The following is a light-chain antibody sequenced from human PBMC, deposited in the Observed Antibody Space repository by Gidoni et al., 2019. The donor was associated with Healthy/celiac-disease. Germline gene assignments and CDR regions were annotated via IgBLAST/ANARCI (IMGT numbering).Light chain of an antibody. J-gene: IGLJ2*01. Sequence: QSALTQPPSASESPGQSVTISCTGTSSDVGGYNYVSCYQQHPGKAPKLMIYEVSKRPSGVPDRFSGSKSGNTASLTVSGLQAEDEADYYCSSYAGSNPLVVFGGGTKLTVL. CDR3: SSYAGSNPLVV. CDR2: EVS. V-gene: IGLV2-8*01. CDR1: SSDVGGYNY.